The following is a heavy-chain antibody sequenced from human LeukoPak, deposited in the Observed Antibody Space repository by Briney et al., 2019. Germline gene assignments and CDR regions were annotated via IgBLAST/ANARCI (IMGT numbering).Heavy chain of an antibody. CDR2: INPSGGST. D-gene: IGHD3-22*01. CDR3: ARGPTYYYDSSGYYDLDY. J-gene: IGHJ4*02. V-gene: IGHV1-46*01. Sequence: GASVKVSCKASGYTFTSYYMHRVRQAPGQGLEWMGIINPSGGSTNYAQKFQGRVTMTRDTSISAAYMELSRLRSDDTAVYYCARGPTYYYDSSGYYDLDYWGQGTLVTVSS. CDR1: GYTFTSYY.